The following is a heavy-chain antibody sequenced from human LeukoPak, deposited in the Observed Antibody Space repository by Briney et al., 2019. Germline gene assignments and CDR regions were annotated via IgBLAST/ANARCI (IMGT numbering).Heavy chain of an antibody. CDR3: ATGYSSSWHGGWFDP. J-gene: IGHJ5*02. Sequence: PSETLSLTCTVSGGSISSGGYYWRWIRQHPGKGLEWIGYIYYSGSTYYNPSLKSRVTISVDTSKNQFSLKLSSVTAADTAVYYCATGYSSSWHGGWFDPWGQGTLVTVSS. CDR2: IYYSGST. CDR1: GGSISSGGYY. D-gene: IGHD6-13*01. V-gene: IGHV4-31*03.